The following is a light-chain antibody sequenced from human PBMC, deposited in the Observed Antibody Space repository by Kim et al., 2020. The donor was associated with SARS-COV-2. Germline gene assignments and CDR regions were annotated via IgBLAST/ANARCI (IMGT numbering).Light chain of an antibody. CDR3: QKYNLSGPRT. CDR1: QSIENN. CDR2: GAS. Sequence: EIVMTQSPATLSVSPGERVTLSCRASQSIENNLACHHKRPGQAPRPLIYGASTRATGIPARFSGSGSGTEFTLTITSLQSEDFGVYYCQKYNLSGPRTFGPGTKVD. J-gene: IGKJ3*01. V-gene: IGKV3-15*01.